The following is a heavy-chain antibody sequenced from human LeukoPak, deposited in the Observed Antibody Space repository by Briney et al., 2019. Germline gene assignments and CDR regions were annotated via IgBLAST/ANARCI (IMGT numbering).Heavy chain of an antibody. CDR2: IKSSADGGAT. D-gene: IGHD2-8*02. CDR1: GFTFSDAW. CDR3: RLRYCSGTSCPAY. V-gene: IGHV3-15*01. J-gene: IGHJ4*02. Sequence: PGGSRRLSCAASGFTFSDAWLSWVRQAPGKGREWVGRIKSSADGGATDYAAPVKGRFTVSRDDSKDTLYLQMNSLKTADPAVYYCRLRYCSGTSCPAYWGQGTLVTVSS.